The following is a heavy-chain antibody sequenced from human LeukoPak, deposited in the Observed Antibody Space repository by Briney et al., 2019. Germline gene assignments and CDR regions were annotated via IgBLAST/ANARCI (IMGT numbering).Heavy chain of an antibody. CDR3: ARAQSITIFGVVITNNWFDP. CDR2: ISAYNGNT. J-gene: IGHJ5*02. D-gene: IGHD3-3*01. Sequence: ASVKVSCKASGYTFTSYGISWVRQAPGQGLEWMGWISAYNGNTNYAQKLQGRVTMTTDTSTSTAYMELRSLRSDDTAVYCCARAQSITIFGVVITNNWFDPWGQGTLVTVSS. V-gene: IGHV1-18*01. CDR1: GYTFTSYG.